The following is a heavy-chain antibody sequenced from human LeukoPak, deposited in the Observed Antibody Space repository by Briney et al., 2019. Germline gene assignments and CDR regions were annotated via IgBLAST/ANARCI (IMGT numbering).Heavy chain of an antibody. CDR2: VSSDGSID. Sequence: GGSLRLSCAASGFTFSNYGMHWVRQAPGKGLEWVAVVSSDGSIDYYADSLRGRFTVSRDNSKNTMFLQFNTLRPEDTAVYYCAREGMGTTFSAWFDPWGQGTPVTVSS. J-gene: IGHJ5*02. CDR1: GFTFSNYG. V-gene: IGHV3-30*03. D-gene: IGHD1-7*01. CDR3: AREGMGTTFSAWFDP.